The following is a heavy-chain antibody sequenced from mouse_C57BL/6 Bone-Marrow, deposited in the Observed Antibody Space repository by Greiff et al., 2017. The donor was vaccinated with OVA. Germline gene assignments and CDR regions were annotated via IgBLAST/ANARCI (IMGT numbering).Heavy chain of an antibody. CDR3: ASLYYYGY. D-gene: IGHD1-1*01. Sequence: EVQLVESGGGLVKPGGSLKLSCAASGFTFSSYAMSWVRQTPEKRLEWVATISDGGSYTYYPDNVKGRFTISRDNAKNNLYLQMSHLKSEDTAMYYCASLYYYGYWGQGTTLTVAS. V-gene: IGHV5-4*01. CDR2: ISDGGSYT. J-gene: IGHJ2*01. CDR1: GFTFSSYA.